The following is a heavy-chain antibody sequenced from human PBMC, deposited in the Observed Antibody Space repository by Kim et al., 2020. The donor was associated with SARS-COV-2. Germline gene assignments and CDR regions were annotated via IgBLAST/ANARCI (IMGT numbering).Heavy chain of an antibody. Sequence: GGSLRLSCAASGFTFSDYGMHWVRQAPGKGLEWVSVIWCDGSNKYYADSVKGRFTISRDNSKNTLYLQMNSLRAEDTAVYYCAKAGCPSFCGKGTYYYY. D-gene: IGHD2-21*01. V-gene: IGHV3-33*06. J-gene: IGHJ6*01. CDR1: GFTFSDYG. CDR2: IWCDGSNK. CDR3: AKAGCPSFCGKGTYYYY.